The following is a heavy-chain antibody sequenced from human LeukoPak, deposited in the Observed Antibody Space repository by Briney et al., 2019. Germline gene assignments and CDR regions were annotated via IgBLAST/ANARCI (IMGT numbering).Heavy chain of an antibody. CDR3: AKDSEWFGELSYYFDY. CDR1: GFRFSVWY. CDR2: ISDSGTQT. Sequence: GGSLRLSCAASGFRFSVWYMTWIRQAPGKGLEWVSYISDSGTQTDYADFVRGRFTISRDNSKNSLYLQMNSLRTEDTALYYCAKDSEWFGELSYYFDYWGQGTLVTVSS. V-gene: IGHV3-11*05. J-gene: IGHJ4*02. D-gene: IGHD3-10*01.